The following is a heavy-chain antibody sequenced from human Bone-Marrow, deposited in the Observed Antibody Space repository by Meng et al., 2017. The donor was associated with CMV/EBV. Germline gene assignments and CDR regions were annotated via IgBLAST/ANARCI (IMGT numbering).Heavy chain of an antibody. Sequence: GGSLRLSCAASGFTFSSYEMNWVRQAPGKGLEWVSYISSSGSTIYYADSVKGRFTISRDNAKNSLYLQMNSLRAEDTAVYYCASGGSYYLNDWGQGTLVTVSS. CDR2: ISSSGSTI. CDR1: GFTFSSYE. J-gene: IGHJ4*02. CDR3: ASGGSYYLND. V-gene: IGHV3-48*03. D-gene: IGHD1-26*01.